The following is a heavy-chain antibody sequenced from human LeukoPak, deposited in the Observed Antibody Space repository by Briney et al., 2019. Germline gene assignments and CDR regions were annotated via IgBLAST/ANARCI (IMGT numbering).Heavy chain of an antibody. J-gene: IGHJ3*02. D-gene: IGHD2-2*01. Sequence: KPSETLSLTCTVSGDSISSYYWSWIRRPPGRGLEWIAYLSHSGSSASNPSLTSRVTTLVDTSKNQFSLKLTSVTAADTAVYYCARARYANAWYAFDIWGHGTMVTVSS. CDR1: GDSISSYY. CDR2: LSHSGSS. CDR3: ARARYANAWYAFDI. V-gene: IGHV4-59*01.